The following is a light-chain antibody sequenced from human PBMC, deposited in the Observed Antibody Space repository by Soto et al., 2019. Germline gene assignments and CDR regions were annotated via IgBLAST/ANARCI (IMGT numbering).Light chain of an antibody. CDR2: HAS. CDR3: QQYGSSFT. V-gene: IGKV3-20*01. Sequence: EIVLTQSPGTLSLSPGERATLSCRASQTVSNNYVAWYQQKPGQAPSLLFYHASSRATGIPDRVSGTGSGTDFTLIINRLEPEDFAVYYCQQYGSSFTFGGGTKVEIK. CDR1: QTVSNNY. J-gene: IGKJ4*01.